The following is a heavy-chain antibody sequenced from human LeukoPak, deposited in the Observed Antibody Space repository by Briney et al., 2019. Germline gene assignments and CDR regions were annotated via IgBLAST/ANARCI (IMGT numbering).Heavy chain of an antibody. V-gene: IGHV1-8*02. J-gene: IGHJ4*02. CDR3: AVPGYGADY. CDR1: GYTFTSYG. D-gene: IGHD4-17*01. Sequence: ASVKVSCKASGYTFTSYGISWVRQAPGQGLEWMGWMNPNSGNAGYAQKFQGRVTMTRNTSISTAYMELSSLRSEDTAVYYCAVPGYGADYWGQGTLVTVSS. CDR2: MNPNSGNA.